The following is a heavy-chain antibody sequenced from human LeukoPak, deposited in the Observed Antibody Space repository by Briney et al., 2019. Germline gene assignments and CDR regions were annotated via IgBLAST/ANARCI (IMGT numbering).Heavy chain of an antibody. Sequence: ASVKVSCKASGYAFTSYDINWVRQATGQGLEWMGWMNPNSGNTGYAQKFQGRVTMTRNTSISTAYMELSSLRSEDTAVYYGARGKEGCRDGYNPFDYWGQGTLATVSS. CDR3: ARGKEGCRDGYNPFDY. J-gene: IGHJ4*02. CDR1: GYAFTSYD. V-gene: IGHV1-8*01. CDR2: MNPNSGNT. D-gene: IGHD5-24*01.